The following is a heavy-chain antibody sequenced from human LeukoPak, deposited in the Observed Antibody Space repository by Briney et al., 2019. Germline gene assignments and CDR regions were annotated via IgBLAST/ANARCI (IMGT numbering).Heavy chain of an antibody. V-gene: IGHV1-2*06. Sequence: ASVKVSCKASGYTFTGYYMHWVRQAPGQWLEWMGRINPNSGGTNYAQKFQGRVTMTRDTSISTAYMELSRLRSDDTAVYYCARDLLDSSGYYYETVFEYFQHWGQGTLVTVSS. CDR2: INPNSGGT. CDR1: GYTFTGYY. J-gene: IGHJ1*01. D-gene: IGHD3-22*01. CDR3: ARDLLDSSGYYYETVFEYFQH.